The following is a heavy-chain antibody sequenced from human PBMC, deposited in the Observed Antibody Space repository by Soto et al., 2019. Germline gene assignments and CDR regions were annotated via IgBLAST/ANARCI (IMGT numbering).Heavy chain of an antibody. D-gene: IGHD3-3*02. Sequence: GWSXRLSCASSVFTFINYAMHWFRHAPGKGLEWVALIWFDASNEYYTDSVKGRFTISRENSKNTMYLQMNSLRVEDKGLYYCVRDRGIFGYKFEIWGQGTPV. CDR1: VFTFINYA. CDR2: IWFDASNE. V-gene: IGHV3-33*01. J-gene: IGHJ4*02. CDR3: VRDRGIFGYKFEI.